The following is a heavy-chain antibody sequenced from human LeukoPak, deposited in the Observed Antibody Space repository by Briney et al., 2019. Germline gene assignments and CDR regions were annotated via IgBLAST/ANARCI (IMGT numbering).Heavy chain of an antibody. CDR2: IRYDGSNK. D-gene: IGHD1-7*01. Sequence: GGSLRLSCAASGFTFSGYGMHWVRQAPGKGLEWVAFIRYDGSNKYYADTVKGRFTISRDNSKNTLYMQMNSLRAEDTGVYYCAKGTNWNYDPRVYIDYWGQGTLVTVSS. CDR3: AKGTNWNYDPRVYIDY. CDR1: GFTFSGYG. J-gene: IGHJ4*02. V-gene: IGHV3-30*02.